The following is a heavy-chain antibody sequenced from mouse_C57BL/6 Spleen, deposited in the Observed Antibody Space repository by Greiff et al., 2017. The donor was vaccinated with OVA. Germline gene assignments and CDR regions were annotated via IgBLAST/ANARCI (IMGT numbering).Heavy chain of an antibody. CDR2: INPNNGGT. CDR3: ARYPPDYYGRGGYYAMDY. J-gene: IGHJ4*01. D-gene: IGHD1-1*01. V-gene: IGHV1-18*01. CDR1: GYTFTDYN. Sequence: EVQLQQSGPELVKPGASVKIPCKASGYTFTDYNMDWVKQSHGKSLEWIGDINPNNGGTIYNQKFKGKATLTVDKSSSTAYMELRSLTSEDTAVYYCARYPPDYYGRGGYYAMDYWGQGTSVTVSS.